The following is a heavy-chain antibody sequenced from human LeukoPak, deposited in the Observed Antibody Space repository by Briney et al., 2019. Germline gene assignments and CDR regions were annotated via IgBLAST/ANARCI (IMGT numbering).Heavy chain of an antibody. CDR3: AKDRGHSSGWEY. V-gene: IGHV3-23*01. CDR2: ISGSGGST. CDR1: GFTFSSYA. J-gene: IGHJ4*02. Sequence: PGGSLRLSGAASGFTFSSYAMSWVRQAPGKGLEWVSAISGSGGSTYYADSVKGRFTISRDNSKNTLYLQMNSLRAEDTAVYYCAKDRGHSSGWEYWGQGTLVTVSS. D-gene: IGHD6-19*01.